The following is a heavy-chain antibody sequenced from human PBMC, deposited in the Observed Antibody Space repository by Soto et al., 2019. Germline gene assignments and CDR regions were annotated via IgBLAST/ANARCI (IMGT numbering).Heavy chain of an antibody. V-gene: IGHV4-31*03. CDR1: GGSISSGGYY. CDR2: IYYRGST. D-gene: IGHD6-6*01. Sequence: QVQLQESGPGLVKPSQTLSLTCTVSGGSISSGGYYWSWIRQHPGKGLEWIGYIYYRGSTYYTPSLKSRVTISVDTSKNQFSLKLSSVTAADTAVYYCAESRARPPSFDYWGQGTLVTVSS. J-gene: IGHJ4*02. CDR3: AESRARPPSFDY.